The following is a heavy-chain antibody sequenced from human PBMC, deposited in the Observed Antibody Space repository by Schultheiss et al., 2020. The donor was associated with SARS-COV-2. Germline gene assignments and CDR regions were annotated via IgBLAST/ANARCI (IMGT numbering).Heavy chain of an antibody. V-gene: IGHV3-23*01. CDR1: GFTFSSYW. Sequence: GESLKISCAASGFTFSSYWMSWVRQAPGKGLEWVSAISGSGGSTYYADSVKGRFTISRDNSKNTLYLQMNSLRAEDTAVYYCARTPRYMNFDYWGQGTLVTVSS. J-gene: IGHJ4*02. CDR3: ARTPRYMNFDY. CDR2: ISGSGGST. D-gene: IGHD5-18*01.